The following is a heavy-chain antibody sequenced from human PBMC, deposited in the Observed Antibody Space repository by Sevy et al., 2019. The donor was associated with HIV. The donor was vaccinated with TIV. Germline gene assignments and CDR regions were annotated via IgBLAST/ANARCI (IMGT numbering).Heavy chain of an antibody. CDR3: ARDLPVWCSYFDY. V-gene: IGHV1-18*01. CDR2: ISGYNGNT. J-gene: IGHJ4*02. D-gene: IGHD2-8*02. CDR1: GYTFTSYG. Sequence: ASVKVSCKASGYTFTSYGIDWVRQAPGQGLEWMGWISGYNGNTNYAQKLQGRVTMTTDTSTSTAYMELRSLRSGDTAVYYCARDLPVWCSYFDYWGQGTLVTDSS.